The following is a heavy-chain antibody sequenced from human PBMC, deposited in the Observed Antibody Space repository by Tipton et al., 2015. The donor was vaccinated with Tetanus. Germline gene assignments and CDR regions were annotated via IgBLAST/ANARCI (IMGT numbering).Heavy chain of an antibody. Sequence: TLSLTCAVSGGSISSSNWWSWVRQPPGKGLEWIGEIYHSGSTNYNPSLKSRATLSVDKSKNHFSLKLSSVTAADTAVYYCAPHSSRSGFDIWGQGTMVTVSS. D-gene: IGHD6-13*01. CDR2: IYHSGST. J-gene: IGHJ3*02. V-gene: IGHV4-4*02. CDR3: APHSSRSGFDI. CDR1: GGSISSSNW.